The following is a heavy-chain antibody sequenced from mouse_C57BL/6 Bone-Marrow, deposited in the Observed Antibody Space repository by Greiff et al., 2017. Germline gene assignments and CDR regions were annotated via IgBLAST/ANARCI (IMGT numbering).Heavy chain of an antibody. CDR2: ISYDGSN. J-gene: IGHJ1*03. CDR1: GYSITSGYY. Sequence: EVHLVESGPGLVKPSQSLSLTCSVTGYSITSGYYWNWIRQFPGNKLEWMGYISYDGSNNYNPSLKNRISITRDTSKNQFFLKLNSVTTEDTATYYCAYLLWYFDVWGTGTTVTVSS. CDR3: AYLLWYFDV. D-gene: IGHD2-1*01. V-gene: IGHV3-6*01.